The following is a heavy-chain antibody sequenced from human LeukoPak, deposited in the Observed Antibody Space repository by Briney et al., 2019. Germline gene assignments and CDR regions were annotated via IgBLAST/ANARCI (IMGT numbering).Heavy chain of an antibody. CDR1: GFPFSSYS. D-gene: IGHD6-19*01. V-gene: IGHV3-21*03. J-gene: IGHJ4*02. CDR2: ISSTGIYI. Sequence: SGGSLRLSCAASGFPFSSYSMTWVRQSPGKGLEWVASISSTGIYIYYADSVKGRFTVSRDNAKNSLYLQMNSLRADDAAVYFCAREPVAGTAPRWGQGTLVAISS. CDR3: AREPVAGTAPR.